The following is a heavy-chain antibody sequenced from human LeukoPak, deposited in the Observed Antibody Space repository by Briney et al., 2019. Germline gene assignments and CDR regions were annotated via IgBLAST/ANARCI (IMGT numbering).Heavy chain of an antibody. V-gene: IGHV3-33*01. CDR2: IWYDGSNK. CDR1: GFTFSSYG. J-gene: IGHJ6*02. D-gene: IGHD6-19*01. CDR3: ARDRGWSIYYGMDV. Sequence: PGRSLRLSCAASGFTFSSYGMHWVRQAPGKGLEWVAVIWYDGSNKYYADSVKGRFTISRDNSKNTLYLQMNSLRAEDTAVYYCARDRGWSIYYGMDVWGQGITVTVSS.